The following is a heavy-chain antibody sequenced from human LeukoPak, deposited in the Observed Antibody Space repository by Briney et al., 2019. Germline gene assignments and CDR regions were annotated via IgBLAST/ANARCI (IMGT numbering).Heavy chain of an antibody. CDR3: VRDHGYWKFDI. V-gene: IGHV3-7*03. D-gene: IGHD5-24*01. CDR1: GFTLNSSW. J-gene: IGHJ3*02. CDR2: INGDGSEK. Sequence: PGGSLRLSCVGSGFTLNSSWINWVRQAPGQGLEGVAGINGDGSEKYCVDSVKGRFTISRDNAKNSVYLQLNSLRVEDTAFYYCVRDHGYWKFDIRGHGTMVAVSS.